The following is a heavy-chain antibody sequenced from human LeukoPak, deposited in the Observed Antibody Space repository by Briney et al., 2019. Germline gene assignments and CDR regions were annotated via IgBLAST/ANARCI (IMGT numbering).Heavy chain of an antibody. V-gene: IGHV3-30*02. CDR1: GFTFSSYG. J-gene: IGHJ4*02. D-gene: IGHD5-18*01. CDR3: AKERDTAMVTIDY. Sequence: GGSLRLSCAASGFTFSSYGMHWVRQAPGKGLEWVAFIRYDGSNKYYADSVKGRFTISRDNSKNALYLQMNSLRAEDTAVYYCAKERDTAMVTIDYWGQGTLVTVSS. CDR2: IRYDGSNK.